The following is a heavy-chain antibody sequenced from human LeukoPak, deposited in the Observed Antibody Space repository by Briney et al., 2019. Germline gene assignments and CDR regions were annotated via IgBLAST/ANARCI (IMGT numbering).Heavy chain of an antibody. Sequence: SSETLSLTCTVSGGSISSGDYYWSWIRQPPGKGLEWIGYIYYSGSTYYNPSLKSRVTISVDTSKNQFSLKLSSVTAADTAVYYCAREGNDILTGYYYFDYWGQGTLVTVSS. J-gene: IGHJ4*02. V-gene: IGHV4-30-4*08. D-gene: IGHD3-9*01. CDR1: GGSISSGDYY. CDR3: AREGNDILTGYYYFDY. CDR2: IYYSGST.